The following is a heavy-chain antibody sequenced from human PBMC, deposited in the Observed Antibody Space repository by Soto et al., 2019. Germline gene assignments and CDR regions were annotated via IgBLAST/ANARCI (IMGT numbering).Heavy chain of an antibody. V-gene: IGHV1-69*13. D-gene: IGHD3-3*01. CDR2: IIPIFGTA. CDR1: GGTFSSYA. J-gene: IGHJ6*02. Sequence: SVKVSCKASGGTFSSYAISWVRQAPGQGLEWMGGIIPIFGTANYAQKFQGRVTITADESTSTAYMELSSLRSEDTAVYYCARGGKRFLEWLKGDYYGMDVWGQGTTVTVSS. CDR3: ARGGKRFLEWLKGDYYGMDV.